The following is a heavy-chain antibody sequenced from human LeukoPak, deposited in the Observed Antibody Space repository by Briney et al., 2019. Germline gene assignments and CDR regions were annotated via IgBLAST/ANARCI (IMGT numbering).Heavy chain of an antibody. CDR3: ARDPGGAFDY. CDR1: GDSISNYY. V-gene: IGHV4-4*09. J-gene: IGHJ4*02. D-gene: IGHD2-21*01. CDR2: IYSSGST. Sequence: PSETLSLTCTVSGDSISNYYWSWIRQPPGKGLEWIGYIYSSGSTDYNPSLKSRVTISVETSKNQFSLKLTSVTAADTAVYYCARDPGGAFDYWGQGTLVTVSS.